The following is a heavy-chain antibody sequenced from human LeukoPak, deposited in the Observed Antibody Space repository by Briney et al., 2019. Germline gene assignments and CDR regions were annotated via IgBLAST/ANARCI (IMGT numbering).Heavy chain of an antibody. D-gene: IGHD2-21*02. CDR3: ASRVTGDAAFDI. Sequence: AESPQISCKGSGYSFTSYWIGWVRQMPGKGLEWMGILYPGDSDTRYSPSFDAQVTISADKSISTAYLQWSSLKASDTAMYYCASRVTGDAAFDIWGQGTMVTVSS. J-gene: IGHJ3*02. CDR1: GYSFTSYW. V-gene: IGHV5-51*01. CDR2: LYPGDSDT.